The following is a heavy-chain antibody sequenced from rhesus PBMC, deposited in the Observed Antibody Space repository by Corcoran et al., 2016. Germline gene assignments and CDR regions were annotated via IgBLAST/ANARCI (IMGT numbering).Heavy chain of an antibody. CDR1: GFTFSDYY. J-gene: IGHJ4*01. D-gene: IGHD3-16*01. CDR2: IENKANGGTA. V-gene: IGHV3-116*01. Sequence: EVQLVESGGGLVQPGGSLRVSCAASGFTFSDYYMQWVRQAQEKGPEWVGFIENKANGGTAEYAASVKGRFTISRDDSKSIASLQMNSLKTEDTAVYYCARVNLSGRNFDYWGQGVLVTVSS. CDR3: ARVNLSGRNFDY.